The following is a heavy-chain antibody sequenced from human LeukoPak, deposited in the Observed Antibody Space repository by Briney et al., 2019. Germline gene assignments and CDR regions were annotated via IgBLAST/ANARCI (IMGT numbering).Heavy chain of an antibody. D-gene: IGHD3-22*01. J-gene: IGHJ4*02. CDR3: ARSRLPNYYDSSADIPFDY. Sequence: SGPTLVNPTQTLTLTCTFSGFSLSTRGMRVSWIRQPPGKALEWLSRIDWDDDKFYSTSLKTRLTISKDTSKNQVVLTMTNMDPVDTATYYCARSRLPNYYDSSADIPFDYWGQGTLVTVSS. CDR1: GFSLSTRGMR. V-gene: IGHV2-70*04. CDR2: IDWDDDK.